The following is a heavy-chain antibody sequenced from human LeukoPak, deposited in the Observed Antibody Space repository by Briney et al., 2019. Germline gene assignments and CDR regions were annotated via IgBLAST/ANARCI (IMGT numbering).Heavy chain of an antibody. CDR3: ARAPKGMTTVRYYYYYYMDV. CDR1: GGSISRGDYY. D-gene: IGHD4-11*01. V-gene: IGHV4-31*03. Sequence: SQTLSLTCTVSGGSISRGDYYWTWIRQHPGKGLEWIGYIYYSGSYFYKLSLKSRVTMSVDTSKHQFSLMLSSVTAADTAVYDCARAPKGMTTVRYYYYYYMDVWGKGTTVTVSS. J-gene: IGHJ6*03. CDR2: IYYSGSY.